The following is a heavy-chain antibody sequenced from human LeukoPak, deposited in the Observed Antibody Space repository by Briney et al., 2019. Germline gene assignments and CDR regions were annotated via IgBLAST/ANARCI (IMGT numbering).Heavy chain of an antibody. CDR3: ARITMIEEAGY. CDR1: GFTFSSYG. V-gene: IGHV3-48*04. J-gene: IGHJ4*02. D-gene: IGHD3-22*01. Sequence: PGGSLRLSCAASGFTFSSYGMHWVRQAPGKGLEWVSFISSSGSTKYYADSVKGRFTISRDNAKNSLYLQMNSLRVEDTAVYYCARITMIEEAGYWGQGTLVTVSS. CDR2: ISSSGSTK.